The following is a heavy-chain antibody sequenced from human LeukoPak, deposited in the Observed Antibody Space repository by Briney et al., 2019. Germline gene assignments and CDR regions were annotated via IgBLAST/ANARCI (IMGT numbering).Heavy chain of an antibody. D-gene: IGHD2-21*02. V-gene: IGHV4-59*08. Sequence: SETLSLTCTVSGGSISSYYWSWIRQPPGKGLEWIGYIYYSGSTNYNPSLKSRVTISVDTSKNQFSLKLSSVTAADTAVYYCARVYPDGDSLFGGFDPWGQGTTVTVSS. J-gene: IGHJ6*02. CDR1: GGSISSYY. CDR2: IYYSGST. CDR3: ARVYPDGDSLFGGFDP.